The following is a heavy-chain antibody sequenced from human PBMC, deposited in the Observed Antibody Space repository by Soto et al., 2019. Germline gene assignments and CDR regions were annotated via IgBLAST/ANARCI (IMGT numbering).Heavy chain of an antibody. CDR2: IYPGDSDT. J-gene: IGHJ5*02. V-gene: IGHV5-51*01. CDR1: GYSFTSYW. CDR3: ARQDYDFWSGYYGQQNWFDP. D-gene: IGHD3-3*01. Sequence: GESLKISCNGSGYSFTSYWIGWVRQMPGKGLEWMGIIYPGDSDTRYSPSFQGQVTISADKSISTAYLQRSSLKASDTAMYYCARQDYDFWSGYYGQQNWFDPWGQGTLVTVSS.